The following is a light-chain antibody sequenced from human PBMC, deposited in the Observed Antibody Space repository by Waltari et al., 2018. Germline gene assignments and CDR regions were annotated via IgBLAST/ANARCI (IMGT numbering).Light chain of an antibody. CDR1: TSTLGSNS. CDR2: INN. V-gene: IGLV1-44*01. J-gene: IGLJ3*02. CDR3: AVWDDSLNGWV. Sequence: QSVVTQPPSASGTPGQRVTISCSGSTSTLGSNSVNWYQQLPGTAPQLLIFINNKRPSGVPDRISGSKSGTSASLAISGLQSEDEANYYCAVWDDSLNGWVFGGGTKLTVL.